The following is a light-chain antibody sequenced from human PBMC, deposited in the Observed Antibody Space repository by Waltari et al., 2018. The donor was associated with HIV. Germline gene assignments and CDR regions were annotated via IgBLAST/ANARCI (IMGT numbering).Light chain of an antibody. Sequence: SYVLTQPPSVSVAPGQTARITCGGNNIGSKSVHWYQQKPGQAPVLVVYDDSDRPSGSPERFSGSNSGNTATLTISRVEAGDEADYYCQVWDSSSVVFGGGTKLTVL. CDR3: QVWDSSSVV. CDR1: NIGSKS. CDR2: DDS. V-gene: IGLV3-21*02. J-gene: IGLJ2*01.